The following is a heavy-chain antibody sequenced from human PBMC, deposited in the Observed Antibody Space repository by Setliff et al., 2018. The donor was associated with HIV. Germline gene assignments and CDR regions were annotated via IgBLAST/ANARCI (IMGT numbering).Heavy chain of an antibody. CDR1: GYSFTTYW. V-gene: IGHV5-51*01. CDR2: IYSGDSET. J-gene: IGHJ2*01. Sequence: GESLKISCWGSGYSFTTYWIAWVRQMPGKGLEWMGIIYSGDSETRYSPAFRGHVTVSVDKSINTAYLHWNSLKASDTAIYYCARTTSSKWEKWYFDVWGRGTLVTVSS. D-gene: IGHD4-4*01. CDR3: ARTTSSKWEKWYFDV.